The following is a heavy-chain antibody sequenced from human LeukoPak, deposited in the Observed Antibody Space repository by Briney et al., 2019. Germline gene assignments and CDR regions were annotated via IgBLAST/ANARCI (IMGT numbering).Heavy chain of an antibody. J-gene: IGHJ4*02. Sequence: AGRSLRLSCAASGFTFSSYGMHWVRQAPGKGREWVAVISYDGSNKDYADSVKGRFTISRDNSKNTLYLQMNSLRAEDTAVYYCAKSTEYYYDSSPADYWGQGTLVTVSS. CDR3: AKSTEYYYDSSPADY. D-gene: IGHD3-22*01. CDR2: ISYDGSNK. V-gene: IGHV3-30*18. CDR1: GFTFSSYG.